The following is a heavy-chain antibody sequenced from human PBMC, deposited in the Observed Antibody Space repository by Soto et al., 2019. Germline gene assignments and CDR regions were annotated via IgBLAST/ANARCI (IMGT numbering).Heavy chain of an antibody. V-gene: IGHV1-46*04. CDR2: FNPMSGST. D-gene: IGHD6-25*01. CDR1: GYIFINYY. CDR3: ARDLAAADY. Sequence: QVQLVQSGAEVKKPGASVKISCKTSGYIFINYYIHWVRQAPGQGLEWVALFNPMSGSTNYAQKLQGRVNVTSASSPSTAYMGLDSLVSEDTAVYYCARDLAAADYWGQGTLVTVSS. J-gene: IGHJ4*02.